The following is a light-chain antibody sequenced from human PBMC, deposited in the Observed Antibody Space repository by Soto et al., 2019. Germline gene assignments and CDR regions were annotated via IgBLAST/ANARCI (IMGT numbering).Light chain of an antibody. Sequence: QSALTQPASVSGSPGQSITISCTGTSSDVGSYNLVSWYQQHPGKAPKLMIYEATKRPSGVSNRFSGSKSANTASLTISGLQTEDEADYYCCSYAGTNTFVFGTGTKLTVL. CDR1: SSDVGSYNL. CDR2: EAT. V-gene: IGLV2-23*01. J-gene: IGLJ1*01. CDR3: CSYAGTNTFV.